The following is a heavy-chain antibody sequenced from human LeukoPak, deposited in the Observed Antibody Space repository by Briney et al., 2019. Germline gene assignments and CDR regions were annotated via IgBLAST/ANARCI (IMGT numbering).Heavy chain of an antibody. CDR3: ARDLHYYDTSGHDY. J-gene: IGHJ4*02. V-gene: IGHV3-21*01. Sequence: PGGSLRFSCAASGFTFSTYSMTWVRQAPGKGLEWVSSISSSSRYIYYADSVKGRFTISRDNARNSLFLQMNSLRAEDTAVYYCARDLHYYDTSGHDYWGQGTLVTVSS. D-gene: IGHD3-22*01. CDR1: GFTFSTYS. CDR2: ISSSSRYI.